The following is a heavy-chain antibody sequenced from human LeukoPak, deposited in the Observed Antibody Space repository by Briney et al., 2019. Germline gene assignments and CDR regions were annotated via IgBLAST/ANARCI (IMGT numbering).Heavy chain of an antibody. CDR3: AKHSNWNAGVDWFDP. J-gene: IGHJ5*02. D-gene: IGHD1-20*01. Sequence: PSETLSLTCTVSGGSNYWSWIRQPPGKGLEWIAYIHYSGSTNYNPSLKSRVTISIDTSKNQFSLKLNSVTAADTAVYYCAKHSNWNAGVDWFDPWGQGTLVTVSS. CDR1: GGSNY. V-gene: IGHV4-59*08. CDR2: IHYSGST.